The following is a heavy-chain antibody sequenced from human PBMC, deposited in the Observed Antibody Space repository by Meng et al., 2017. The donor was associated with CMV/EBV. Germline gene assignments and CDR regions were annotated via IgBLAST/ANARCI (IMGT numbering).Heavy chain of an antibody. D-gene: IGHD6-13*01. CDR2: IYWDDDK. V-gene: IGHV2-5*02. J-gene: IGHJ5*02. Sequence: QITLKESCPTLVQPTQTLTLTCTFSGFSLSTSGVGVGWIRQPPGKALEWLALIYWDDDKRYSPSLKSRLTITKDTSKNQVVLTMTNMDPVDTATYYCAHKGRRMAAAGINWFDPWGQGTLVTVSS. CDR1: GFSLSTSGVG. CDR3: AHKGRRMAAAGINWFDP.